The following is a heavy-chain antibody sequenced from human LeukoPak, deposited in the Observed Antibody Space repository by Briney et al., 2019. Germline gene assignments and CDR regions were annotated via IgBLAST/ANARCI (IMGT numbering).Heavy chain of an antibody. Sequence: SETLSLTCTVSGGSVSSGSYYWSWIRQPPGKGLEWIGYIYYSGSTNYNPSLKSRVTISVDTSKSQFSLKLSSVTAADTAVYYCARDTGGTNGDWHYYFDYWGQGTLVTVSS. D-gene: IGHD4-17*01. CDR3: ARDTGGTNGDWHYYFDY. CDR1: GGSVSSGSYY. V-gene: IGHV4-61*01. J-gene: IGHJ4*02. CDR2: IYYSGST.